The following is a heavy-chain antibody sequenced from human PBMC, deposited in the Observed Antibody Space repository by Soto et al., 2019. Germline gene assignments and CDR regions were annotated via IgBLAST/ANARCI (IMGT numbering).Heavy chain of an antibody. V-gene: IGHV3-23*01. CDR1: GFTFSSFA. CDR2: ISGSGDGT. J-gene: IGHJ4*02. CDR3: AGPGYSSQDY. Sequence: EVQLLESGGGLVQPGGSLRLSCAASGFTFSSFALSWVRQAPGKGLEWVSAISGSGDGTDYAASVKGRFTISRDNSKNTLYLQMNSLRAEDTAVYYCAGPGYSSQDYWGQGALVTVSS. D-gene: IGHD5-18*01.